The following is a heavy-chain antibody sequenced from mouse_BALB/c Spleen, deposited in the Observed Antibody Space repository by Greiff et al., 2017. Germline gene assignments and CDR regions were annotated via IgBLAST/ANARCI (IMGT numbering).Heavy chain of an antibody. CDR1: GYSFTGYY. CDR2: INPYNGAT. D-gene: IGHD2-4*01. J-gene: IGHJ3*01. CDR3: ARTDDYDGAWFAY. V-gene: IGHV1-31*01. Sequence: VQLQQSGPELVKPGASVKISCKASGYSFTGYYMHWVKQSHVKSLEWIGRINPYNGATSYNQNFKDKASLTVDKSSSTAYMELHSLTSEDSAVYYCARTDDYDGAWFAYWGQGTLVTVSA.